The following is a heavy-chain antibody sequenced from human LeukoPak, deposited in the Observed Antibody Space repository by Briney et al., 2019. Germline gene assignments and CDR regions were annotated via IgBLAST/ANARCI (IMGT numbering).Heavy chain of an antibody. D-gene: IGHD1-20*01. CDR2: IYYSGST. CDR3: AREGYGPITGPWFDP. J-gene: IGHJ5*02. V-gene: IGHV4-59*01. CDR1: GGSISSYY. Sequence: KASETLSLTCTVSGGSISSYYWSWIRQPPGKGLEWIGYIYYSGSTNYNPSLKSRVTISVDTSKNQFSLKLSSVTAADTAVYYCAREGYGPITGPWFDPWGQGTLVTVSP.